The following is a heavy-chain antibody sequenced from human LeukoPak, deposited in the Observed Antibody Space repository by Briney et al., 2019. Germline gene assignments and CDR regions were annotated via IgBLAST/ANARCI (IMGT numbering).Heavy chain of an antibody. CDR1: GGSISSSSYY. V-gene: IGHV4-39*07. Sequence: SETLSLTCTVSGGSISSSSYYWGWIRQPPGKGLEWIGSIYYSGSTYYNPSLKSRVTISVDTSKNQFSLKLSSVTAADTAVYYCARDLYYDFWSGYYIGYMDVWGKGTTVTVSS. J-gene: IGHJ6*03. CDR3: ARDLYYDFWSGYYIGYMDV. CDR2: IYYSGST. D-gene: IGHD3-3*01.